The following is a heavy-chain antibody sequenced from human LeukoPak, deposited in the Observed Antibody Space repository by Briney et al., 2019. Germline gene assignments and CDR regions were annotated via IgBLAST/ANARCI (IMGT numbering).Heavy chain of an antibody. CDR3: ARTPQLRSGELCFDY. CDR1: GGSITGYY. J-gene: IGHJ4*02. CDR2: VFYSGRT. D-gene: IGHD3-16*01. V-gene: IGHV4-59*08. Sequence: SETLSLTCTVSGGSITGYYWSWIRQPPGKGLEWIGYVFYSGRTLYNPSLKSRVTISVDTSKTQFSLKLTSVTAADTAVYYCARTPQLRSGELCFDYWGQGTLVTVSS.